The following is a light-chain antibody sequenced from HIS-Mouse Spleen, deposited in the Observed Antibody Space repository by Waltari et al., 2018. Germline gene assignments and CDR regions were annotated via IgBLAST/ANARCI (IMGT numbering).Light chain of an antibody. V-gene: IGLV2-23*01. Sequence: QSALTQPASVSGSPGPSITISCTGTSSDVGSSNLVSWYQQHPGKAPKLMIYEGSKRPSGVSNRFSGSKSGNTASLTISGLQAEDEADYYCCSYAGSNWVFGGGTKLTVL. CDR3: CSYAGSNWV. J-gene: IGLJ3*02. CDR1: SSDVGSSNL. CDR2: EGS.